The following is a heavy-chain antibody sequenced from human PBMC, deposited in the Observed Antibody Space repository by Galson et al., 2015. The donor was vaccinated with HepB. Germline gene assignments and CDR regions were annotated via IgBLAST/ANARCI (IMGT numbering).Heavy chain of an antibody. CDR3: ARVQGGTGTAHLKLYYYSGMDV. J-gene: IGHJ6*02. CDR2: ISYDGRNK. CDR1: GFTFRSFA. Sequence: SLRLSCAASGFTFRSFAIRWVRQALGKGLEWVSVISYDGRNKYYADSVKGRFSISRDNSKNILFLQMNSLRAEDTAVYYCARVQGGTGTAHLKLYYYSGMDVWGQGTTVTVS. D-gene: IGHD3-3*02. V-gene: IGHV3-30-3*01.